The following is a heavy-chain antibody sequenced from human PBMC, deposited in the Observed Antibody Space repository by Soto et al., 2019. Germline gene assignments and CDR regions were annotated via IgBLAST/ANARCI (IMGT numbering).Heavy chain of an antibody. Sequence: SETLSLTCTVSGGSISSYYWSWIRRPPGKGLEWIGYIYYSGSTNYNPSLKSRVTISVDTSKNQFSLKLSSVTAADTAVYYCARAGAIAARHFDYWGQGTLVTVSS. V-gene: IGHV4-59*01. CDR1: GGSISSYY. J-gene: IGHJ4*02. CDR2: IYYSGST. D-gene: IGHD6-6*01. CDR3: ARAGAIAARHFDY.